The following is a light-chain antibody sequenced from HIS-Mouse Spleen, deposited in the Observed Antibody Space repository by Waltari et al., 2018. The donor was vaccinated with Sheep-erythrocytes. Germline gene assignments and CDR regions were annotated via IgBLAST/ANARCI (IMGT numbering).Light chain of an antibody. CDR3: CSYAGSSTPWV. V-gene: IGLV2-23*01. CDR1: SSDVGSYNL. J-gene: IGLJ3*02. Sequence: QSALTQPASVSGSPGPSITIPCTGTSSDVGSYNLVSWYQQHPGKAPKLMIYEGSKRPSGVSNRFSGSKSGNTASLTISGLQAEDEADYYCCSYAGSSTPWVFGGGTKLTAL. CDR2: EGS.